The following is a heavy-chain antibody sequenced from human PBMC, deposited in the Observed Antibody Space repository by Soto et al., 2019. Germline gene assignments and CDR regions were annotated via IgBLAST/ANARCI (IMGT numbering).Heavy chain of an antibody. CDR3: AKGSRITMVRGVGNWFDP. CDR2: ISARGGGT. V-gene: IGHV3-23*01. D-gene: IGHD3-10*01. CDR1: GFSFSLYA. Sequence: GGSLRLSCAASGFSFSLYAMSWVRQAPGKGLEWVSAISARGGGTYYADSVKGRFTISRDNSRNTLYLQMNSLRAEDTAVYYCAKGSRITMVRGVGNWFDPWGQGTLVTVSS. J-gene: IGHJ5*02.